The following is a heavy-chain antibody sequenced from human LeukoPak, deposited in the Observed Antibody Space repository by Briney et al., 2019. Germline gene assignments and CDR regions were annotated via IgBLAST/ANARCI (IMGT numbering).Heavy chain of an antibody. D-gene: IGHD2-2*01. CDR1: GYTFTDYD. J-gene: IGHJ5*02. V-gene: IGHV1-2*02. CDR3: ARGGWSLGYCSSSSCQDWFDP. CDR2: INPNSGGT. Sequence: GASVKVSCKASGYTFTDYDMHWVRQAPGQGLEWMGWINPNSGGTNYAQKFQGRVTMTRDTSISTAYMELSRLRSDDTAVYYCARGGWSLGYCSSSSCQDWFDPWGQGTLVTVSS.